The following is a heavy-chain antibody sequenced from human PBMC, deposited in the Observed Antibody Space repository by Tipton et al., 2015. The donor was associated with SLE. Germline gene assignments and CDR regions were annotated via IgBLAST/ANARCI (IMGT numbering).Heavy chain of an antibody. CDR3: ARRHYSGPFDS. CDR2: IFYTGST. D-gene: IGHD5-12*01. J-gene: IGHJ4*02. CDR1: GGSLSSGGYY. V-gene: IGHV4-39*07. Sequence: TLSLTCTVSGGSLSSGGYYWGWIRQPPGKGLEWIGSIFYTGSTYYNPSLKSRVSFSIDTSKHQFSLKLNSVTAADTAVYYCARRHYSGPFDSWGQGTLVTVSS.